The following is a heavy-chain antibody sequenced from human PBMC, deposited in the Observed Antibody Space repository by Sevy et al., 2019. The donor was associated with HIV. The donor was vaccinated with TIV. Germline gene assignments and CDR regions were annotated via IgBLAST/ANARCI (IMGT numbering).Heavy chain of an antibody. CDR2: FPFGCGEI. CDR1: GSTFTKFS. V-gene: IGHV3-23*01. J-gene: IGHJ4*02. Sequence: GGPLRLSFAPSGSTFTKFSMSGVPQPPGKGREGFSPFPFGCGEITYADSVKGRFTISRDNSKSSVYLQMNNLRPEDTAVYYCAREGCTKPHDYWGQGTLVTVSS. CDR3: AREGCTKPHDY. D-gene: IGHD2-8*01.